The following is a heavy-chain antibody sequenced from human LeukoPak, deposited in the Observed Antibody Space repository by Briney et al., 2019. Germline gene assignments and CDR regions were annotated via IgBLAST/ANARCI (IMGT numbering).Heavy chain of an antibody. D-gene: IGHD3-22*01. J-gene: IGHJ3*02. CDR1: GGSISSGGYY. CDR3: AREGYYYDSSGYYFGPQDGAFDI. Sequence: SQTLSLTCTVSGGSISSGGYYWSWIRQPPGKGLEWIGEINHSGSTNYNPSLKSRVTISVDTSKNQFSLKLSSVTAADTAVYYCAREGYYYDSSGYYFGPQDGAFDIWGQGTMVTVSS. CDR2: INHSGST. V-gene: IGHV4-30-2*01.